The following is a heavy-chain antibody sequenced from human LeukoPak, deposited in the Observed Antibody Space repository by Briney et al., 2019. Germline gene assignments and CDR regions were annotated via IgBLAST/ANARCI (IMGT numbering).Heavy chain of an antibody. J-gene: IGHJ6*03. Sequence: GGSLRLSCAASGFTVSSNYMSWVRQAPGKGLEWVSAISSSGGSTYYADSVKGRFTITRDNSKNTLYLQMNSLRVEDTAVYYCAKADYYYYMDVWGKGTTVTVSS. CDR1: GFTVSSNY. CDR2: ISSSGGST. V-gene: IGHV3-23*01. CDR3: AKADYYYYMDV.